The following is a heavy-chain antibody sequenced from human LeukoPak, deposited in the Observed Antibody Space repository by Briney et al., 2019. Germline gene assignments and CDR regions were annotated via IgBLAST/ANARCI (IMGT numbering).Heavy chain of an antibody. CDR1: GFSFSGSA. CDR3: TRQATTTFNP. D-gene: IGHD1-1*01. V-gene: IGHV3-73*01. J-gene: IGHJ5*02. CDR2: IRSEANDYAT. Sequence: GGSLRLSCAASGFSFSGSAIHWVRQASGRGLEWVGRIRSEANDYATTYAESVKGRFTISRDESKKTAYLRMNSLKNEDTAVYYCTRQATTTFNPWGQGTLVTVSA.